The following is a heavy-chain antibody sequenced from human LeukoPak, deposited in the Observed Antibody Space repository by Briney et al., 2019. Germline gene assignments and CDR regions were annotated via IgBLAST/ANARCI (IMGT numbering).Heavy chain of an antibody. CDR2: FYSRGST. J-gene: IGHJ3*02. Sequence: PSETLSLTCTVSSGSISTYYWSWIRQPAGKELEWIGRFYSRGSTNYNPSFKSRVTMSVDTSKNQFSLKRTSVTAADTAVYYCARDWGSGNGSDIWGQGTMVTVSS. D-gene: IGHD3-10*01. CDR3: ARDWGSGNGSDI. V-gene: IGHV4-4*07. CDR1: SGSISTYY.